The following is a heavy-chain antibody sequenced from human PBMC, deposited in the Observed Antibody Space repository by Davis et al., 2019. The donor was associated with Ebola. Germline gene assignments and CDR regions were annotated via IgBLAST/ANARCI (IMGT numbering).Heavy chain of an antibody. V-gene: IGHV3-30*03. CDR2: ISNDGNKK. D-gene: IGHD3-3*01. Sequence: PGSLLKISCAASGFTVSSNYMSWVRQAPGKGLEWVAVISNDGNKKSYADSVKGRFTISRDNSKNTLYLHMDSLRAEDTAVYYCARDSYSDFWRPSNYYYGMDVWGQGTTVTVS. CDR3: ARDSYSDFWRPSNYYYGMDV. J-gene: IGHJ6*02. CDR1: GFTVSSNY.